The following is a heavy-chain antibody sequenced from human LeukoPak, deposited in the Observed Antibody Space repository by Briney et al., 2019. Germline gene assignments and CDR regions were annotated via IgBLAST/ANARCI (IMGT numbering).Heavy chain of an antibody. Sequence: ASVKVSCKTSGYTFTSYDINWVRQATAQGLEWMGWMNPNSGNTGYAQKFQGRVTITRNTSISTAYMELSSLRSEDTAVYYCARVESDFWSGYQYYFDYWGQGTLVTVSS. CDR1: GYTFTSYD. D-gene: IGHD3-3*01. CDR2: MNPNSGNT. V-gene: IGHV1-8*03. J-gene: IGHJ4*02. CDR3: ARVESDFWSGYQYYFDY.